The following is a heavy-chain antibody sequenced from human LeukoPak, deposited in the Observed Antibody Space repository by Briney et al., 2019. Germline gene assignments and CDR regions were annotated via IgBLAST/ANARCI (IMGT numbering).Heavy chain of an antibody. V-gene: IGHV4-38-2*02. CDR3: ARASKVVVHRTTWFDP. J-gene: IGHJ5*02. CDR1: GYSISSGYY. Sequence: KPSETLSLTCTVSGYSISSGYYWGWIRQPPGKGREWIGSIYQSGSTYYNPSRKSRVTISVDTSKNQFSLQLRSVTAAATAVYYCARASKVVVHRTTWFDPWGQGPLVTVSS. CDR2: IYQSGST. D-gene: IGHD3-22*01.